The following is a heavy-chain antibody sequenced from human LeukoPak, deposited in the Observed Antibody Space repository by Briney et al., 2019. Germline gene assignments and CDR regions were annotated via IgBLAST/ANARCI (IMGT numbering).Heavy chain of an antibody. CDR3: ARVRGYDLWSDY. CDR1: GGSISSGDYY. D-gene: IGHD3-3*01. CDR2: IYYNGGT. V-gene: IGHV4-30-4*08. J-gene: IGHJ4*02. Sequence: SETLSLTCTVSGGSISSGDYYWSWIRQPPGRGLEWIGYIYYNGGTYYNPSLKSRVTISEDTSKNQFSLKLTSVTAADTAVYYCARVRGYDLWSDYWGQGTLVTVSS.